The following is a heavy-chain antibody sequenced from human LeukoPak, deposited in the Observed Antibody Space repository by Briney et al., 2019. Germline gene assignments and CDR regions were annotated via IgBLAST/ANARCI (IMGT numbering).Heavy chain of an antibody. Sequence: GGSLRLSCAASGFTFSSYAMHWVRQAPGKGLEWVAVISYDGSNKYYADSVKGRFTISRDNSKNTLYLQMNSLRAEDTAVYYCAGGVVVGYWGQEPWSPSPQ. V-gene: IGHV3-30-3*01. CDR1: GFTFSSYA. CDR3: AGGVVVGY. D-gene: IGHD2-15*01. CDR2: ISYDGSNK. J-gene: IGHJ4*01.